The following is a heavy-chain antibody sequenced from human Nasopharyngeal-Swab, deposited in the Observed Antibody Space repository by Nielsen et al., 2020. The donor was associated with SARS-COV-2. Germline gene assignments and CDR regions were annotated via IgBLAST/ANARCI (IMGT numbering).Heavy chain of an antibody. D-gene: IGHD1-7*01. CDR3: ARVLPFRITGTSGMGV. CDR1: VYIFTSYY. CDR2: INPTDGST. J-gene: IGHJ6*02. V-gene: IGHV1-46*01. Sequence: ASAKVSCKASVYIFTSYYLHWVRQAPGQGLEGRGIINPTDGSTSYAQKFEGRVTMTRVTSTSTVYMELNSLRSADTAVYYCARVLPFRITGTSGMGVWGQGTTVTVSS.